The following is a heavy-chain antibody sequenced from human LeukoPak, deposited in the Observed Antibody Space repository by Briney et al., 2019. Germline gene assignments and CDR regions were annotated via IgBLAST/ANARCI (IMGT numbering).Heavy chain of an antibody. D-gene: IGHD6-13*01. CDR1: GYTFTSYY. J-gene: IGHJ4*02. CDR3: ARDRQQQLPSYYFDY. CDR2: INPSGGST. Sequence: ASVKVSCKASGYTFTSYYMHWVRQAPGQGLEWMGIINPSGGSTSYAQKFQGRVTMTRDMSTSTVYMELSSLRSEDTAVYYCARDRQQQLPSYYFDYWGQGTLVTVSS. V-gene: IGHV1-46*01.